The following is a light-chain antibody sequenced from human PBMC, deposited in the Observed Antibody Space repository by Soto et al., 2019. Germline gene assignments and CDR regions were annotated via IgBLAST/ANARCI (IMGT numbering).Light chain of an antibody. CDR1: QSISSS. J-gene: IGKJ1*01. Sequence: DIQMTQSPSTLSASVGARVTITCRASQSISSSLAWYQQKPGKAPKLLIYRASSLERGVPSTFSGSGSGAEFTLTISSLPPDEFATYYCQHYNSYLRTFGQGTKVEVK. CDR2: RAS. CDR3: QHYNSYLRT. V-gene: IGKV1-5*03.